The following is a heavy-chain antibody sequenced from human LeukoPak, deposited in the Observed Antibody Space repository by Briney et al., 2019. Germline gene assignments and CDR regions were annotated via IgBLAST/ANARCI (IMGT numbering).Heavy chain of an antibody. CDR3: ARGEQFLEWLFGY. J-gene: IGHJ4*02. V-gene: IGHV1-69*01. CDR1: GGTFSSYA. CDR2: ITPIFGTA. Sequence: SVKVSCKASGGTFSSYAISWVRQAPGQGLEWMGGITPIFGTANYAQKFQGRVTITADESTSTAYMELSSLRSEDTAVYYCARGEQFLEWLFGYWGQGTLVTVSS. D-gene: IGHD3-3*01.